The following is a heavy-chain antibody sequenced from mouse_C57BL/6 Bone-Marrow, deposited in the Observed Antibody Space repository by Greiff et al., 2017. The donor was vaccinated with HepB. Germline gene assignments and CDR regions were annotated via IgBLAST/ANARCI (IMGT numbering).Heavy chain of an antibody. J-gene: IGHJ4*01. Sequence: QVHVKQSGPGLVQPSQSLSITCTVSGFSLTSYGVHWVRQSPGKGLEWLGVIWSGGSTDYNAAFISRLSISKDNSKSQVFFKMNSLQADDTAIYYCARRAVVAIYAMDYWGQGTSVTVSS. D-gene: IGHD1-1*01. CDR1: GFSLTSYG. CDR2: IWSGGST. V-gene: IGHV2-2*01. CDR3: ARRAVVAIYAMDY.